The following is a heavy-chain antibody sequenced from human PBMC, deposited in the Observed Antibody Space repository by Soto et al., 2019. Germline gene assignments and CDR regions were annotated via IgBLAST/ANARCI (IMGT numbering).Heavy chain of an antibody. Sequence: PSETLSLTCAVSGYSISSGYYWGWIRQPPGKGLEWIGSIYESGSTYYNPSLKSRVTMSVDTSKNQFSLKLTSVTAADTAVYYCARGGVVVAATFFDCWGQGTLVTVSS. D-gene: IGHD2-15*01. CDR2: IYESGST. CDR3: ARGGVVVAATFFDC. J-gene: IGHJ4*02. V-gene: IGHV4-38-2*01. CDR1: GYSISSGYY.